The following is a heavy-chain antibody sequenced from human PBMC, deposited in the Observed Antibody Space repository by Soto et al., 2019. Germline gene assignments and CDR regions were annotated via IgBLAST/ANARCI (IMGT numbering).Heavy chain of an antibody. D-gene: IGHD3-10*02. CDR2: ISDNGDST. V-gene: IGHV3-23*01. Sequence: WGSLRLSCAASGVRFITYAMICFRHSPGKGLEWVSVISDNGDSTYYADSVKGRFTISRDSSKNTLYLRMNSPRAEDTAVYYCASYVRGPTFYFDNWGQGTLVTVSS. CDR3: ASYVRGPTFYFDN. J-gene: IGHJ4*02. CDR1: GVRFITYA.